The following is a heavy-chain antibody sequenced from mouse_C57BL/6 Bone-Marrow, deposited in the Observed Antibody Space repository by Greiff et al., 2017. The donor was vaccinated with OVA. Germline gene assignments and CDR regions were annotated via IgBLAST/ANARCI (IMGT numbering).Heavy chain of an antibody. V-gene: IGHV5-4*01. D-gene: IGHD1-1*01. CDR1: GFTFSSYA. Sequence: EVQGVESGGGLVKHGGSLKLSCAASGFTFSSYAMSWVRQTPEKRLEWVATISDGGSYTYYPDNVKGRFTISRDNAKNNLYLQMSHLKSEDTAMYYCATTGVDYWGQGTSVTVSS. J-gene: IGHJ4*01. CDR2: ISDGGSYT. CDR3: ATTGVDY.